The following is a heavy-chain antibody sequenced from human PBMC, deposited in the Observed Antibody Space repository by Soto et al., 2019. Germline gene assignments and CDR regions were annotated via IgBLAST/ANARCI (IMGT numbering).Heavy chain of an antibody. CDR3: ARRRAAWGYY. CDR2: NYYSAST. V-gene: IGHV4-39*01. J-gene: IGHJ4*02. Sequence: QLQLQESGPGLVKPSETLSLTCTVSGDSITSSNYYWAWIRQPPGKGLEWVGRNYYSASTYYNPSLNSRVTISADTSKNQYPLRLSSVTAADTAVYYCARRRAAWGYYWGQGALVTLSS. CDR1: GDSITSSNYY. D-gene: IGHD1-26*01.